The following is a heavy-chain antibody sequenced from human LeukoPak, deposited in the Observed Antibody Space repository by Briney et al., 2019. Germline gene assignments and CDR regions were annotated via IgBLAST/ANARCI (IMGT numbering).Heavy chain of an antibody. J-gene: IGHJ4*02. V-gene: IGHV1-2*02. Sequence: ASVKVSCKASGYAFTGHYMHWVRQAPGQGLEWMGWINPNSGGTNYAQKFQGRVTMTRDTSISTAYMELSRLRSDDTAVYYCARSAESSSSVEFDYWGQGTLVTVSS. CDR1: GYAFTGHY. D-gene: IGHD6-13*01. CDR3: ARSAESSSSVEFDY. CDR2: INPNSGGT.